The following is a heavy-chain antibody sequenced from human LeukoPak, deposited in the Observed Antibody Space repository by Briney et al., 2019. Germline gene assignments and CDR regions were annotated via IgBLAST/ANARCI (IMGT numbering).Heavy chain of an antibody. CDR3: ARGARDIVVVPAAKPWFDP. J-gene: IGHJ5*02. CDR2: INYSGST. Sequence: SETLSLTCAVYGGSFSGYYWSWIRQPPGKGLELIGEINYSGSTNYNPSLKSRVTISVDTSKTQFSLKLSSVTAADTAVYYCARGARDIVVVPAAKPWFDPWGQGTLVTVSS. V-gene: IGHV4-34*01. CDR1: GGSFSGYY. D-gene: IGHD2-2*01.